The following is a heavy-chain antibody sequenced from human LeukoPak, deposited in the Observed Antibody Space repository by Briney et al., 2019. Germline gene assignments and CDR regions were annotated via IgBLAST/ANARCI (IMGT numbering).Heavy chain of an antibody. CDR3: ARWEVRLNAFEM. V-gene: IGHV4-59*08. CDR1: GGSISSYY. J-gene: IGHJ3*02. CDR2: IYYTGST. D-gene: IGHD3-10*01. Sequence: SETLSLTCSVSGGSISSYYWSWIRQPPGKGLESIGYIYYTGSTDYNPSLKSRVTTSVDTSKNQFSLSLSSVTAADTAVYYCARWEVRLNAFEMWGQGTMVTVSS.